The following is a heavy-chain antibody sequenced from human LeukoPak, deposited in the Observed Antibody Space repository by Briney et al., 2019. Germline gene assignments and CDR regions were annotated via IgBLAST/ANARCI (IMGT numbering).Heavy chain of an antibody. CDR2: IYSSGNT. V-gene: IGHV4-39*01. CDR3: AKSNGYGLIDY. CDR1: GASISSSNYY. D-gene: IGHD5-12*01. J-gene: IGHJ4*02. Sequence: PSETLSLTCAVSGASISSSNYYWGWVRQSRGKGLEWIGNIYSSGNTYYNASPKSRVTMYIDTSKNQFSLKLSSVTAADTAMYYCAKSNGYGLIDYWGQGTLVTVS.